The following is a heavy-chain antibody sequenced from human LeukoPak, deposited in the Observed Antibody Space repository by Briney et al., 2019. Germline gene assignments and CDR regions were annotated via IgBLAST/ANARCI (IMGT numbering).Heavy chain of an antibody. CDR3: TTAGGITIFGVVIPHDY. D-gene: IGHD3-3*01. CDR1: GFTFSSYS. V-gene: IGHV3-15*01. J-gene: IGHJ4*02. CDR2: IKSKTDGGTT. Sequence: PGGSLRLSSAASGFTFSSYSMNWVRQAPGKGLEWVGRIKSKTDGGTTDYAAPVKGRFTISRDDSKNTLYLQMNSLKTEDTAVYYCTTAGGITIFGVVIPHDYWGQGTLVTVSS.